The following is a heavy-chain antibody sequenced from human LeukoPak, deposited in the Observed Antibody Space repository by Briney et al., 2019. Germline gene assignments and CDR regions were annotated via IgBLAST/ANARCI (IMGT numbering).Heavy chain of an antibody. CDR3: ARGGYYGSGSYFHFDN. Sequence: PSETLSLTCTVSGGSIRSYYWSWIRQPAGKGLEGIGRIYSSGSANYNPSLKSRLTLSVDTSKNQFSLTLSSVTAADTAVYYCARGGYYGSGSYFHFDNWGQGSLVTVSS. J-gene: IGHJ4*02. V-gene: IGHV4-4*07. CDR1: GGSIRSYY. CDR2: IYSSGSA. D-gene: IGHD3-10*01.